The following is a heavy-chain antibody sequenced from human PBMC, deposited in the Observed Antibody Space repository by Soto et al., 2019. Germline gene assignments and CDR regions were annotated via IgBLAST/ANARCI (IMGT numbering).Heavy chain of an antibody. V-gene: IGHV4-39*07. CDR1: GGSISSSSYY. CDR3: ARDRPDGSRLDL. CDR2: IYYSGST. D-gene: IGHD6-13*01. Sequence: SETLSLTCTVSGGSISSSSYYWGWIRQPPGKGLEWIGSIYYSGSTYYNPSLKSRVTISVDTSKNQFSLKLSSVTAADTAVYYCARDRPDGSRLDLWGQGTLVTVSS. J-gene: IGHJ5*02.